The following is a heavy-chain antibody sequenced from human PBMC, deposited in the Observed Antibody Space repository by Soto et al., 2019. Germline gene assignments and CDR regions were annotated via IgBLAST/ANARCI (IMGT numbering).Heavy chain of an antibody. CDR1: GGSISSYY. CDR2: IYYSGST. CDR3: ARGVANILTPLEPYYYYYMDV. D-gene: IGHD3-9*01. J-gene: IGHJ6*03. V-gene: IGHV4-59*01. Sequence: SETLSLTCTVSGGSISSYYWSWIRQPPGKGLEWIGYIYYSGSTNYNPSLKSRVTISVDTSKNQFSLKLSSVTAADTAVYYCARGVANILTPLEPYYYYYMDVWGKGTTVTVSS.